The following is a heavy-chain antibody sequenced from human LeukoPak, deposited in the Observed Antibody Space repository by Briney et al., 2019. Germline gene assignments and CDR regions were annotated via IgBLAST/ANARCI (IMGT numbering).Heavy chain of an antibody. V-gene: IGHV1-24*01. Sequence: ASVKVSCKVSGYTLTELSMHWVRQAPGKGLEWMGGFDPEDGETIYAQKFQGRVTMTEDTSTDTAYMELSGLRSEDTAVYYCATACSSTSCYGGAFDIWGQGTMVTVSS. CDR3: ATACSSTSCYGGAFDI. CDR2: FDPEDGET. J-gene: IGHJ3*02. D-gene: IGHD2-2*01. CDR1: GYTLTELS.